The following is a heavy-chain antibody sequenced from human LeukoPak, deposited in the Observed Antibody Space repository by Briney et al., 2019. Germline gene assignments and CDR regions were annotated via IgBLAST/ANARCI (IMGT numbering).Heavy chain of an antibody. V-gene: IGHV3-30*02. CDR3: ARDDYGSGSWNDY. CDR2: ILFDGRST. D-gene: IGHD3-10*01. Sequence: PGGSLKLSCAASGLTFSNFNMHWVRQAPGKGLEWVAFILFDGRSTKYTDSVKDRFIISRDNAKNSLYLQMNSPRAEDTALYYCARDDYGSGSWNDYWGQGTLVTVSS. CDR1: GLTFSNFN. J-gene: IGHJ4*02.